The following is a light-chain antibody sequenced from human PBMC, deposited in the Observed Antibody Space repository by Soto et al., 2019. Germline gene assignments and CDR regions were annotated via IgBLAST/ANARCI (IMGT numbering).Light chain of an antibody. CDR3: QHYNSYSET. V-gene: IGKV3-15*01. CDR1: QSISSD. J-gene: IGKJ1*01. Sequence: EIVMTQSPATLSVSPWERATRSCXASQSISSDVAWYQQKPGQAPRLLIYGASTTATGIPSRFSGSGSGTEFTLTISSLQPDDFATYYCQHYNSYSETFGQGTKVDI. CDR2: GAS.